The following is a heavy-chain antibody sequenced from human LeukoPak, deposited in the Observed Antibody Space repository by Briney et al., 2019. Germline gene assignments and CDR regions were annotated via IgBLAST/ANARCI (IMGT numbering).Heavy chain of an antibody. CDR3: ARSCGYSSLGWCDP. J-gene: IGHJ5*02. CDR1: GGSFSGYY. Sequence: SETLSLTCAVYGGSFSGYYWSWIRQPPGKGLEWIGEINHSGSTNYNPSLKSRVTISVDTSKNQFSLKLSSVTAADTAVYYCARSCGYSSLGWCDPWGQGTLVTVSS. CDR2: INHSGST. V-gene: IGHV4-34*01. D-gene: IGHD6-13*01.